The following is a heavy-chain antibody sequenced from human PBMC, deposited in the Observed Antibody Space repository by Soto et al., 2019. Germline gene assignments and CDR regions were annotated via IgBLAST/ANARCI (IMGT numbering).Heavy chain of an antibody. CDR3: ARVPDV. CDR1: GGSISSGGYS. Sequence: SETLSLTCAVSGGSISSGGYSWTWIRQPPGKGLEWIGYIYHSGSTYYNPSLKSRVTISVDRSKNQFSLKLNSVTAADTAVHYCARVPDVWGQGTTVTVSS. CDR2: IYHSGST. V-gene: IGHV4-30-2*01. J-gene: IGHJ6*02.